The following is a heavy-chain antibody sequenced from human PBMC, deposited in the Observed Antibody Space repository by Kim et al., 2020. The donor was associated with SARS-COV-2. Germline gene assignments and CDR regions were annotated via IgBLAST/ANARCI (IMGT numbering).Heavy chain of an antibody. D-gene: IGHD1-20*01. CDR1: GGSISNYY. CDR2: IYYSGNT. V-gene: IGHV4-59*08. CDR3: ARRKGVTGTPFDY. Sequence: SETLSLTCTVSGGSISNYYWSWVRQPPGKGLEWIGNIYYSGNTNYNPSLESRVTISVDTSKNQFSLKVTSVTAADTALYYCARRKGVTGTPFDYWGQGTL. J-gene: IGHJ4*02.